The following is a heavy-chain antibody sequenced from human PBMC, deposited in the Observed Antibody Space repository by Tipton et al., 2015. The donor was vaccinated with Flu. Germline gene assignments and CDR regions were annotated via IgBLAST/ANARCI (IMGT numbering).Heavy chain of an antibody. CDR1: GGSFSGYY. V-gene: IGHV4-34*01. CDR3: ARASGIAVAGTGSGRYSWFDP. CDR2: INHSGST. J-gene: IGHJ5*02. Sequence: TLSLTCAVYGGSFSGYYWSWIRQPPGKGLEWIGEINHSGSTNYNPSLKSRVTISVDTSKNQFSLKLSSVTAADTAVYYCARASGIAVAGTGSGRYSWFDPWGQGTLVTVSS. D-gene: IGHD6-19*01.